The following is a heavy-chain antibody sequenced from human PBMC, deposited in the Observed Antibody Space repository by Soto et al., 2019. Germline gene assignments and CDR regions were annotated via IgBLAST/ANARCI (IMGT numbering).Heavy chain of an antibody. CDR2: ILGGGAST. V-gene: IGHV3-23*01. Sequence: PGGSLRLSCRTSGFRFSSYGMHWVRQAPGKGPEWVSSILGGGASTDYADSVRGRFTISRDNSKNTLYLQMNSLRVEDTAVYYCAKKVPGSNPLDSWGQGALVTVSS. D-gene: IGHD1-1*01. CDR1: GFRFSSYG. CDR3: AKKVPGSNPLDS. J-gene: IGHJ4*02.